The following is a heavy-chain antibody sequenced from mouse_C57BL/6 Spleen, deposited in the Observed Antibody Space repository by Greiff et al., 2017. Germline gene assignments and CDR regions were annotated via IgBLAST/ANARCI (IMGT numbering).Heavy chain of an antibody. CDR2: IHPNSGST. V-gene: IGHV1-64*01. J-gene: IGHJ2*01. Sequence: VQLQQPGAELVKPGASVKLSCKASGYTFTSYWMHWVKQRPGQGLEWIGMIHPNSGSTNYNEKFKGKATLTVDKSSSTAYLQLSSLTSEDSAVYYCARNWDFDYWGQGTTLTVSS. CDR1: GYTFTSYW. CDR3: ARNWDFDY. D-gene: IGHD4-1*01.